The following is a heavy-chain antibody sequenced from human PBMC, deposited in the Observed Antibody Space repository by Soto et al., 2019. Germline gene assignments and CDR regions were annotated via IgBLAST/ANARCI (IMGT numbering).Heavy chain of an antibody. CDR1: GFNFSKAR. J-gene: IGHJ4*02. V-gene: IGHV3-15*07. Sequence: GSLGPSFSASGFNFSKARINLVRPAPGKGLEWVGRIKSKTDGGTTDYAAPVKGRFTISRDDSKNTLYLQMNSLKTEDTAVYYCTTDPNEYYYDSSGYPYYWGQGTLVTVSS. D-gene: IGHD3-22*01. CDR3: TTDPNEYYYDSSGYPYY. CDR2: IKSKTDGGTT.